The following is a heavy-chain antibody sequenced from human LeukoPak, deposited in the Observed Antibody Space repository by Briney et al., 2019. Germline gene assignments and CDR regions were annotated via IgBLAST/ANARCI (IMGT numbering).Heavy chain of an antibody. CDR1: GYTFTCYY. CDR2: INPDNGGT. CDR3: TRGEGKRYFDWFFS. V-gene: IGHV1-2*02. Sequence: ASVKVSCKASGYTFTCYYMHWVRQAPGQGLEWMGWINPDNGGTDYAQRFQGRATMTRDKYMSTAYMELRTVTDNDAAVYFCTRGEGKRYFDWFFSWGQGTLVTVSS. D-gene: IGHD3-9*01. J-gene: IGHJ5*01.